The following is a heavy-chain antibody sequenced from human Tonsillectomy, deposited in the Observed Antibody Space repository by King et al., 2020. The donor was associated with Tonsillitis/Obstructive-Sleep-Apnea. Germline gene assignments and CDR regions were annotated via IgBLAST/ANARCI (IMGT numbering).Heavy chain of an antibody. D-gene: IGHD1-26*01. CDR3: ARGIVGVTDFDY. J-gene: IGHJ4*02. CDR1: GGSISSSNW. V-gene: IGHV4-4*02. Sequence: QLQESGPGLVKPSGTLSLTCAVSGGSISSSNWWSWVRQPPGKGLEWIGEIYHSGSTNTNPSLQSRGTISVDKSKNQFSLTLSSVTAADTAVDYCARGIVGVTDFDYWGQGTLVTVSS. CDR2: IYHSGST.